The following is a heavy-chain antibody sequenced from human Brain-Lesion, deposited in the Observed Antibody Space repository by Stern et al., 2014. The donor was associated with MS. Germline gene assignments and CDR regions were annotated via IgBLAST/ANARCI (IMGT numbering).Heavy chain of an antibody. J-gene: IGHJ5*02. CDR1: GFTFIDYL. V-gene: IGHV3-7*01. Sequence: VQLVESGSDFVQPMGSLSLACVAYGFTFIDYLLTCVRPPPGEGPPWVANIHQDASEKNYVDSVKGRFTISRDNAKNSLYLQMNSLRVDDTAVYYCARIDRGNYDFWSGYYDYWFDPWGQGTLVTVSS. CDR3: ARIDRGNYDFWSGYYDYWFDP. CDR2: IHQDASEK. D-gene: IGHD3-3*01.